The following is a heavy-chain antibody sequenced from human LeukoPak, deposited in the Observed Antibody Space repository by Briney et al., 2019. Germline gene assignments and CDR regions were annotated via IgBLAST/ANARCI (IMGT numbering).Heavy chain of an antibody. CDR3: ARANWNYAVLFDY. Sequence: SETLSLTCAVPGYSVSSGYYWGWIRQPPGKGLEWIGSIYHGGSTYYNPSLKSRVTISVDTSKNQFSLKLSSVTAADTAVYYCARANWNYAVLFDYWGQGTLVTVSS. J-gene: IGHJ4*02. D-gene: IGHD1-7*01. CDR1: GYSVSSGYY. CDR2: IYHGGST. V-gene: IGHV4-38-2*01.